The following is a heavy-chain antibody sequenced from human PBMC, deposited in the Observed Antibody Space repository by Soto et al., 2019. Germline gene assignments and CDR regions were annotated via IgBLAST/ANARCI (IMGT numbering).Heavy chain of an antibody. V-gene: IGHV3-23*01. J-gene: IGHJ4*02. CDR2: ISGSGGST. D-gene: IGHD2-2*01. CDR3: AKDAPDIVVVPAAPSPDY. Sequence: GGSLRLSCAASGFTFSSYAMSWVRQAPGKGLEWVSAISGSGGSTYYADSVKGRFTISRDNSKNTLYLQMNSLRAEDTAVYYCAKDAPDIVVVPAAPSPDYWGQGTLVTVSS. CDR1: GFTFSSYA.